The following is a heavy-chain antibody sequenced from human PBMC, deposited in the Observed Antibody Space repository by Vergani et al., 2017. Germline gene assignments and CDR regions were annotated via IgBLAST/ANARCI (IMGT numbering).Heavy chain of an antibody. V-gene: IGHV3-48*01. CDR1: GFTFSSYS. D-gene: IGHD3-22*01. CDR2: ISSSSSTI. CDR3: AKDNGIGYGSSGRYFDY. J-gene: IGHJ4*02. Sequence: VQLVQSGAEVKKPGASVKVSCKASGFTFSSYSMNWVRQAPGKGLEWVSYISSSSSTIYYADSVKGRFTISRDNAKNSLYLQMNSLRAEDTALYYCAKDNGIGYGSSGRYFDYWGQGTLVTVSS.